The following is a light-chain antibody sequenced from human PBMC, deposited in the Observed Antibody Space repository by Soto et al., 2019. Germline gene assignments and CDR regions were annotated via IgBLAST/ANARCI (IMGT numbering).Light chain of an antibody. CDR2: SIN. J-gene: IGLJ2*01. Sequence: QSVLTQPPSASGTPGQRVTISCSGSSSNIGSQSVNWYQQLPGTAPKLLIYSINQRPSGVPDRFSGSKSGTSVSLAISGLQSEDEADYYCAAWDDSLNSVVLGGGTKLTVL. V-gene: IGLV1-44*01. CDR3: AAWDDSLNSVV. CDR1: SSNIGSQS.